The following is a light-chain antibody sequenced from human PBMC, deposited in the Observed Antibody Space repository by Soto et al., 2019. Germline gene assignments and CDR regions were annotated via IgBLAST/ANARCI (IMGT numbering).Light chain of an antibody. CDR1: QSVSSN. J-gene: IGKJ1*01. V-gene: IGKV3-15*01. CDR2: GAS. CDR3: QQYYSYPRT. Sequence: EIVMTQSPGTLSVSPGERATLSCRASQSVSSNLAWYQRKPGQAPRLLIYGASTRATGIPARFSGSGSGTEFTLTISSLQSEDFATYYCQQYYSYPRTFGQGTKVDIK.